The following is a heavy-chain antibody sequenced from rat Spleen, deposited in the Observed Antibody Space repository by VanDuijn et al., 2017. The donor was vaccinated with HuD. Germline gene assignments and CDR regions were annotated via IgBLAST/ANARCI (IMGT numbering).Heavy chain of an antibody. D-gene: IGHD1-6*01. CDR1: GFTFSDYD. V-gene: IGHV5S13*01. CDR2: ISTGGGNT. CDR3: ARHALMYTTDPFTY. J-gene: IGHJ3*01. Sequence: EVQLVESGGGLVQPGRSLKLSCAASGFTFSDYDMAWVRQAPTKGLEWVASISTGGGNTYYRDSVKGRFTISRDNAKNTQYLQMDSLRSEDTATYYCARHALMYTTDPFTYWGQGTLVTVSS.